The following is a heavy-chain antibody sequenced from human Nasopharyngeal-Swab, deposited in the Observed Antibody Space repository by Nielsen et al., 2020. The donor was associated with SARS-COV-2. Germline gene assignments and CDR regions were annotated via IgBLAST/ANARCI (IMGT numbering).Heavy chain of an antibody. Sequence: VRQMPGKGLARVGSIYYSGSTYYNPSLKSRVTISVDTSKNQFSLKLSSVTAADTAVYYCARDYYDSSGYPNRGYMDVWGKGTTVTVSS. CDR2: IYYSGST. D-gene: IGHD3-22*01. V-gene: IGHV4-39*07. CDR3: ARDYYDSSGYPNRGYMDV. J-gene: IGHJ6*03.